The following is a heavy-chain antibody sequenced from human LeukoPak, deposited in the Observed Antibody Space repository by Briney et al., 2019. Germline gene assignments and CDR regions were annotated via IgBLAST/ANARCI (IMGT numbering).Heavy chain of an antibody. Sequence: ASVKVSCKASGYTFTSYYMHWVRQAPGQGLEWMGIINPSGGSTSYAQKFQGRVTMTRDTSTSTVYMELSSLRSEDTAVYYCASTTIFGVVPYYYMDVWGKGTTVTVSS. V-gene: IGHV1-46*01. CDR1: GYTFTSYY. D-gene: IGHD3-3*01. CDR2: INPSGGST. J-gene: IGHJ6*03. CDR3: ASTTIFGVVPYYYMDV.